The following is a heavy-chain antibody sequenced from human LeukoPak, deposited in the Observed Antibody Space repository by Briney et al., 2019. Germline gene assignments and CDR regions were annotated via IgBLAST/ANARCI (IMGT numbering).Heavy chain of an antibody. D-gene: IGHD3-16*01. CDR3: AKNIGGLDY. V-gene: IGHV3-23*01. CDR2: ISGSGGKT. Sequence: PGGSLRLSCAASGFTFSSYSMSWVRQAPGKGLEWVSGISGSGGKTDYADSVKGRFTISRDNSKNTLYLQMNSLRAEDTAVYYCAKNIGGLDYWGQGTLVTVSS. CDR1: GFTFSSYS. J-gene: IGHJ4*02.